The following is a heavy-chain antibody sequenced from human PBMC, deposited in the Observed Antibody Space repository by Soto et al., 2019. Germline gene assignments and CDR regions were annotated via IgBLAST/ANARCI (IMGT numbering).Heavy chain of an antibody. Sequence: GESLKISCKGSGYSFTSYWIGWVRQMPGKGLEWMGIIYPGDSDTRYSPSFQGQVTISADKSISTAYLQWSSLKASDTAMYYCARQQYDFWSGYNYYYYGMDVWGQGTTVTVSS. CDR1: GYSFTSYW. J-gene: IGHJ6*02. V-gene: IGHV5-51*01. D-gene: IGHD3-3*01. CDR2: IYPGDSDT. CDR3: ARQQYDFWSGYNYYYYGMDV.